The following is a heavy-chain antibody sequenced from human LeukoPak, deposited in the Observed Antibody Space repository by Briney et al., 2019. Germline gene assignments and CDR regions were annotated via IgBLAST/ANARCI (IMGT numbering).Heavy chain of an antibody. CDR2: ISSSGSTI. Sequence: GGSLRLSCAASGFTFSSYEMNWVRQAPGKGLEWVSYISSSGSTIYYADSVKGRFTISRDNAKNSLYLQMNSLRAEDTAVYYCARTYNDILTGPEQYFDYWGQGTLVTVSS. V-gene: IGHV3-48*03. D-gene: IGHD3-9*01. CDR1: GFTFSSYE. CDR3: ARTYNDILTGPEQYFDY. J-gene: IGHJ4*02.